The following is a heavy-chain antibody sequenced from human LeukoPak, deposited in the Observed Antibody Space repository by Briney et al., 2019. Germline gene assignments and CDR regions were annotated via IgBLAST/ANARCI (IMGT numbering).Heavy chain of an antibody. V-gene: IGHV4-59*08. Sequence: PSETLSLTCTVSGGSINSYYWSWIRQPPGKGLEWIGSIYYSGSTNYNPSLKSRVTISVDTSKNQFSLKLASVTAADTAVYYCARRRQVFDYWGQRTLVTVSS. CDR1: GGSINSYY. CDR2: IYYSGST. J-gene: IGHJ4*02. CDR3: ARRRQVFDY.